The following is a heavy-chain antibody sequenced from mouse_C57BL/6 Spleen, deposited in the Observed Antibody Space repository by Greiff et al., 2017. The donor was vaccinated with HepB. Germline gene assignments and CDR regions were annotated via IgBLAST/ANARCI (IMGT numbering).Heavy chain of an antibody. CDR3: ARSRWDDAMDY. J-gene: IGHJ4*01. CDR1: GFSLTSYG. Sequence: VQLQQSGPGLVQPSQSLSITCTVSGFSLTSYGVHWVRQSPGKGLEWLGVIWSGGSTDYNAAFISRLSISKDNSKSQVFFKMNSLQADDTAIYYCARSRWDDAMDYWGQGTSVTVSS. V-gene: IGHV2-2*01. CDR2: IWSGGST. D-gene: IGHD4-1*01.